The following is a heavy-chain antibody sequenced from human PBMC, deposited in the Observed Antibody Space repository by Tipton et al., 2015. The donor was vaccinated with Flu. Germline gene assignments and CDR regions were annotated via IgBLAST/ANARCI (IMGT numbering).Heavy chain of an antibody. CDR1: GYSFTSYW. Sequence: QLVQSGAEVKKPGESLKISCKGSGYSFTSYWIGGVRQMPGKGLEWMGIIYPGDSDTRYSPTFQGQVTISADKSISTAYRQWSSLKAVDTAMYYCVRHGSIAVAGSEYFQHWGQGTLVTVSS. V-gene: IGHV5-51*01. D-gene: IGHD6-19*01. J-gene: IGHJ1*01. CDR3: VRHGSIAVAGSEYFQH. CDR2: IYPGDSDT.